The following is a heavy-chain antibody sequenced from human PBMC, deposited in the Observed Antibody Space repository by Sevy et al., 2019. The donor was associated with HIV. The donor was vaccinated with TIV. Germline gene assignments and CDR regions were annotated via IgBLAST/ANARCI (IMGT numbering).Heavy chain of an antibody. CDR3: ARERDDYVAFDI. J-gene: IGHJ3*02. CDR2: IKQDGSEN. CDR1: GFIFSSYW. D-gene: IGHD4-17*01. Sequence: GGYLRLSCAASGFIFSSYWMSWVRQAPGKGLEWVANIKQDGSENYYVDSVKGRFTISRDNAKNSLYLRMNSLRAEDTAVYYCARERDDYVAFDIWGHGTMVTVSS. V-gene: IGHV3-7*01.